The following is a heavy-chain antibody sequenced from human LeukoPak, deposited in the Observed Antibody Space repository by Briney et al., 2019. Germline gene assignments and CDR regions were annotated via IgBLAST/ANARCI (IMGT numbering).Heavy chain of an antibody. J-gene: IGHJ6*03. D-gene: IGHD3-3*01. Sequence: PSETLSVTCTVSGGSISSYYWSWIRQPRGKGLEWIGYIYTSGSTNYNPSLKSRVTISVDTSKNQFSLKLSSVTAADTAVYYCARLGYYNFWSGYYTGSYYYYYMDVWGKGTTVTVSS. V-gene: IGHV4-4*09. CDR1: GGSISSYY. CDR3: ARLGYYNFWSGYYTGSYYYYYMDV. CDR2: IYTSGST.